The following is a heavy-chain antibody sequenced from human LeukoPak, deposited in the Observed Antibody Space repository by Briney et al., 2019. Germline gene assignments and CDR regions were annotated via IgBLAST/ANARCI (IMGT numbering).Heavy chain of an antibody. V-gene: IGHV4-30-4*01. J-gene: IGHJ3*02. Sequence: PSETLSLTCTVSGGSISSGDYYWSWIRQPPGEGLEWIGYIYYSGSTYYNPSLKSRVTISVDTSKNQFSLKLSSVTAADTAVYYCARFKDIYMDSAFDIWGQGTMVTVSS. CDR2: IYYSGST. D-gene: IGHD2-15*01. CDR1: GGSISSGDYY. CDR3: ARFKDIYMDSAFDI.